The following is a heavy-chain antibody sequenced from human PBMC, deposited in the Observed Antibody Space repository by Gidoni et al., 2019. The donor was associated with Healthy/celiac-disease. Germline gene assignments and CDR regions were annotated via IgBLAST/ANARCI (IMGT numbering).Heavy chain of an antibody. CDR3: ARVYNPMSRAFDI. D-gene: IGHD1-20*01. Sequence: QVQLVQSGAAVKKTGFSVKVSCKASGGTFSSYAISWVRQAPGQGLEWMGGIIPIFGTANYAQKFQGRVTITADESTSTAYMELSSLRSEDTAVYYCARVYNPMSRAFDIWGQGTMVTVSS. J-gene: IGHJ3*02. CDR1: GGTFSSYA. V-gene: IGHV1-69*01. CDR2: IIPIFGTA.